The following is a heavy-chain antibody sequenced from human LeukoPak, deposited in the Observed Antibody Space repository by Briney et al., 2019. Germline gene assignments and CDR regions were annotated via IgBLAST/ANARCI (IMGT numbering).Heavy chain of an antibody. CDR2: IYTSGST. CDR3: ARGDFYRYYFDY. J-gene: IGHJ4*02. CDR1: GGSINNYY. V-gene: IGHV4-4*09. Sequence: SETLSLTCTVSGGSINNYYWSWIRQPPGKGLEWIGYIYTSGSTNYNPSLKSRVTMSLDTSENQFSLKLSSVTAADTAVYYCARGDFYRYYFDYWGQGTLVTVSS. D-gene: IGHD2/OR15-2a*01.